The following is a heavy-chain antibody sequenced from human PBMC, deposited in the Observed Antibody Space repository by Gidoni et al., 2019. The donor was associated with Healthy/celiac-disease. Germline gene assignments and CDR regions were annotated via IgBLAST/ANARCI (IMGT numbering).Heavy chain of an antibody. CDR3: VGPGIAAASLDY. D-gene: IGHD6-13*01. V-gene: IGHV4-39*01. CDR1: GGSISSSSYY. CDR2: IYYSGST. J-gene: IGHJ4*02. Sequence: QLQLQESGPGLVKPSATLSLTCTVSGGSISSSSYYWGWIRQPPGKGLEWIGSIYYSGSTYYNPSLKSRVTISVDTSKNQFSLKLSSVTAADTAVYYCVGPGIAAASLDYWGQGTLVTVSS.